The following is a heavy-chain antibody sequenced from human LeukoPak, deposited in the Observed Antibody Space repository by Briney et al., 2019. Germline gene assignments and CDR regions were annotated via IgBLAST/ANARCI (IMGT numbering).Heavy chain of an antibody. CDR3: ARGSGRDGYNEIDY. V-gene: IGHV3-7*01. CDR2: IKQDGSEK. D-gene: IGHD5-24*01. J-gene: IGHJ4*02. Sequence: GGSLRLSCAASGFTFSSYWMSWVRQAPGKGLEWVANIKQDGSEKYYVDSVKGRFTISRDNAKSSLYLQMNSLRAEDTAVYYCARGSGRDGYNEIDYWGQGTLVTVSS. CDR1: GFTFSSYW.